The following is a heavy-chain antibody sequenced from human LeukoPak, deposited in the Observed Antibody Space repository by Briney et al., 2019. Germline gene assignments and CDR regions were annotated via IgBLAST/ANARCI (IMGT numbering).Heavy chain of an antibody. J-gene: IGHJ4*02. Sequence: GGSLRLSCAASGFIFSDYHMSWIRQAPGKGMECVSYISPGGDAVYFADSVKGRFTISRDNAKNSLFLQMSSLTAEDTAVYYCSGGRDAAVAGPGGYFDYWGQGSLVTVSS. CDR1: GFIFSDYH. CDR2: ISPGGDAV. V-gene: IGHV3-11*01. D-gene: IGHD6-19*01. CDR3: SGGRDAAVAGPGGYFDY.